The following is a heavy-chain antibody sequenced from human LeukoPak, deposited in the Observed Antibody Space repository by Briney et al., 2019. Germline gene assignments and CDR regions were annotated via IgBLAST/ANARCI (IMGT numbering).Heavy chain of an antibody. D-gene: IGHD6-19*01. J-gene: IGHJ4*02. CDR3: ARHCPEWRHPLIAVAGPYYFDY. V-gene: IGHV4-39*01. CDR2: IYYSGST. Sequence: ASETLSLTCTVSGGSISSSSYYWGWIRQPPGKGLEWIGSIYYSGSTYYNPSLKSRVTISVDTSKNQFSLKLSSVTAADTAVYYCARHCPEWRHPLIAVAGPYYFDYWGQGTLVTVSS. CDR1: GGSISSSSYY.